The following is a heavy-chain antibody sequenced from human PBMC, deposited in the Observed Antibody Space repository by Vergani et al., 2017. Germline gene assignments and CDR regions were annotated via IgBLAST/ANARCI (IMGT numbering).Heavy chain of an antibody. CDR2: IWYDGSNK. CDR1: GFTFSSYG. J-gene: IGHJ6*02. V-gene: IGHV3-33*01. Sequence: QVQLVESGGGVVQPGRSLRLSCAASGFTFSSYGMHWVRQAPGKGLEWVAVIWYDGSNKYYADSVKGRFTISGDNSKNTLYLQMNSLRAEDTAVYYCARQGQQRLGDDYYGMDVWGQGTTVTVSS. CDR3: ARQGQQRLGDDYYGMDV. D-gene: IGHD3-10*01.